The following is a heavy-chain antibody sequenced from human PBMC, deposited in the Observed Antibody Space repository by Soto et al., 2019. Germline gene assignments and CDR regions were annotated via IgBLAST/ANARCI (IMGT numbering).Heavy chain of an antibody. CDR2: IIPIFGTA. V-gene: IGHV1-69*06. CDR3: ARETYCSSTSCYRVVDY. Sequence: QVQLVQSGAEVKKPGSSVKVSCKASGGTFSSYAISWVRQAPGQGLEWMGGIIPIFGTANYAQKFQGRVTMTRDTSTSTVYMELSSLRSEDTAVYYCARETYCSSTSCYRVVDYWGQGTLVTVSS. CDR1: GGTFSSYA. J-gene: IGHJ4*02. D-gene: IGHD2-2*02.